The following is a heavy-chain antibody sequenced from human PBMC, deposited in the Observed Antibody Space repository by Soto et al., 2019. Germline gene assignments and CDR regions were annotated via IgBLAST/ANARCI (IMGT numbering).Heavy chain of an antibody. CDR1: GGSISSYY. V-gene: IGHV4-4*07. D-gene: IGHD3-10*01. J-gene: IGHJ5*02. CDR2: IYTSGST. Sequence: QVQLQESGPGLVKPSETLSLTCTVSGGSISSYYWSWIRQHAGKGLEWIGRIYTSGSTNYNPSLKSRVTMSVDTSKNQFSLKLSSVTAADTAVYYCARSITMVRDPHNWFDPWGQGTLVTVSS. CDR3: ARSITMVRDPHNWFDP.